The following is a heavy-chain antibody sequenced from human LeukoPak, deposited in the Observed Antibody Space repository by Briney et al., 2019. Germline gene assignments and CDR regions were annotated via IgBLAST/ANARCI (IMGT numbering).Heavy chain of an antibody. Sequence: SETLSLTCAVYGGSFSGYYWSWIRQPPGKGLEWIGEINHSGSTNYNPSLKSRVTISVDTSKNQFSRKLSSVTAADRAVYYCASGPYDSSGYYFDYWGQGTLVTVSS. D-gene: IGHD3-22*01. CDR1: GGSFSGYY. V-gene: IGHV4-34*01. CDR2: INHSGST. J-gene: IGHJ4*02. CDR3: ASGPYDSSGYYFDY.